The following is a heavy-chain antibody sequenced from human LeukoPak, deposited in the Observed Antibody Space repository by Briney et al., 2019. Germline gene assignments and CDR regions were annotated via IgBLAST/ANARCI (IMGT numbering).Heavy chain of an antibody. J-gene: IGHJ4*02. CDR1: GGSISSYY. CDR2: IHYSGST. V-gene: IGHV4-59*01. Sequence: SETLSLTCTVSGGSISSYYWSWIRQPPGKGLEWIGYIHYSGSTHYNPSLKSRVTISVDTSKNQVSLKLRSVTAADTAVYYCARVRGAKVDYWGQGTLVTVSS. CDR3: ARVRGAKVDY. D-gene: IGHD1-26*01.